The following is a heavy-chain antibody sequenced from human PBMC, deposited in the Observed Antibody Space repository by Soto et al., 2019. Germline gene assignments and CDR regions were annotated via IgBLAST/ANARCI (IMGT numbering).Heavy chain of an antibody. CDR2: ISAYNGNT. J-gene: IGHJ4*02. D-gene: IGHD3-3*01. Sequence: QVQLVQSGAEVKKPGASVKVSCKASGYTFTSYGISWVRQAPGQGLEWMGWISAYNGNTNYAQKLQGRVTMTTDTSTSTAYMELRSLRSDDTAVYYCARDSPPGRGYDFWSGYFGGYYFDYWGQGTLVTVSS. CDR3: ARDSPPGRGYDFWSGYFGGYYFDY. CDR1: GYTFTSYG. V-gene: IGHV1-18*04.